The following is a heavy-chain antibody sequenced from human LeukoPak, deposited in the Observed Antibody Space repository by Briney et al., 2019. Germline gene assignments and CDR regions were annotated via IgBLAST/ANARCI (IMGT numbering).Heavy chain of an antibody. V-gene: IGHV3-23*01. CDR1: GFTFTSYA. J-gene: IGHJ4*02. D-gene: IGHD3-22*01. Sequence: GGSLRLSCAASGFTFTSYAMSWVRQAPGKGLEWVSTISGGGDNTYYADSVKGRFTISRDNSKNTLYLQMSSLRAEDSAIYYCAKDGEPIFYDTSGYYDYWGQGTLVTVPS. CDR3: AKDGEPIFYDTSGYYDY. CDR2: ISGGGDNT.